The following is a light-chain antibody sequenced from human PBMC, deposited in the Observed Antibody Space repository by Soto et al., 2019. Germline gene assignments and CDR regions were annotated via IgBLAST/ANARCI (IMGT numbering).Light chain of an antibody. CDR1: QTISTW. CDR3: QHYASFSWT. CDR2: KAS. Sequence: DIQVTQSPPTLSASLGDRVTITCRASQTISTWMAWYQQKPGKSAKLLIYKASTLETGVPSRFSGSGSRTEFTLTISSLQPDDFATYYCQHYASFSWTFGQGTKVDI. V-gene: IGKV1-5*03. J-gene: IGKJ1*01.